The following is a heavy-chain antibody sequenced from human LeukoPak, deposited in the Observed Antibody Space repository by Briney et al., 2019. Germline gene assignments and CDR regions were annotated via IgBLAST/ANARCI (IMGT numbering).Heavy chain of an antibody. Sequence: ASVKVSCKASRYTFSNYDINWVRQATGQGLEWMGWMSPNSGNTGYAQKFQGGVTMTRNTSISTAYMELTSLRSEDTAVYYCVGGAPNRGFDYWGQGTLVTVSS. CDR2: MSPNSGNT. CDR1: RYTFSNYD. J-gene: IGHJ4*02. D-gene: IGHD7-27*01. V-gene: IGHV1-8*01. CDR3: VGGAPNRGFDY.